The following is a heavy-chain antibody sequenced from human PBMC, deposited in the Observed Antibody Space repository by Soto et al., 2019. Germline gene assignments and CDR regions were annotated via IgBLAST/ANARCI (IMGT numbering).Heavy chain of an antibody. CDR3: ARANYDFWRDSYYGYYYYMDV. V-gene: IGHV1-18*01. CDR2: ISDYNGNT. J-gene: IGHJ6*03. Sequence: QVQLVQSGAEVKKPGASVKVSCKASGYTFTSYGISWVRQAPGQGLEWMGWISDYNGNTNYAQKLQGRVTMTTDTSTSTAYMELRILRSDDTALYYCARANYDFWRDSYYGYYYYMDVWGKGTTVTVSS. D-gene: IGHD3-3*01. CDR1: GYTFTSYG.